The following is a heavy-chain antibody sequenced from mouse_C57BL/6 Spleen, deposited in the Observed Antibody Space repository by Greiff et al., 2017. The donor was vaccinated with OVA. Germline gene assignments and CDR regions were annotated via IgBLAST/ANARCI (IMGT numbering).Heavy chain of an antibody. Sequence: VQLQQPGAELVKPGASVKMSCKASGYTFTSYWITWVKQRHGQGLEWIGESYPGSGSTNYNEKFKSKATLTVDTSSSTDYMQLSSLTSEDSAVLNYARGEDRKGYDEYAMDDWGQGTSVTVAS. J-gene: IGHJ4*01. CDR3: ARGEDRKGYDEYAMDD. D-gene: IGHD2-12*01. V-gene: IGHV1-55*01. CDR2: SYPGSGST. CDR1: GYTFTSYW.